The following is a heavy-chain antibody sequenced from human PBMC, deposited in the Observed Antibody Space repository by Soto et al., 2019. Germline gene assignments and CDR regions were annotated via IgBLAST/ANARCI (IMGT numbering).Heavy chain of an antibody. Sequence: QVQLVESGGGVVQPGGSLRLSCAASASIFKGHGMHWVRQAPGKGLEWVAIIRYDGSDEHYGDSVEGRFTISRDNSKNMWYLQMNSLRDEDKAVYYCARDGVGATTFFGFLDYWGQGTLVTVSS. J-gene: IGHJ4*02. CDR3: ARDGVGATTFFGFLDY. D-gene: IGHD1-26*01. CDR2: IRYDGSDE. V-gene: IGHV3-33*08. CDR1: ASIFKGHG.